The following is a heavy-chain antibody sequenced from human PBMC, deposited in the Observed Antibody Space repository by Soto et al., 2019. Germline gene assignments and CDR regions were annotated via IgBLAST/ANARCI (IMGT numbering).Heavy chain of an antibody. CDR3: AGIPLYYYDSSGYEPKTYH. V-gene: IGHV4-39*01. Sequence: QLQLQESGPGLVKPSETLSLTCTVSGGSISSSSYYWGWIRQPPGKGPEWIGSIYYSGSTYYNPSLKSRVTRSVEPSKNPFSLRLSSVTAADKAVYYCAGIPLYYYDSSGYEPKTYHWGQGSLVRVSS. J-gene: IGHJ5*02. D-gene: IGHD3-22*01. CDR2: IYYSGST. CDR1: GGSISSSSYY.